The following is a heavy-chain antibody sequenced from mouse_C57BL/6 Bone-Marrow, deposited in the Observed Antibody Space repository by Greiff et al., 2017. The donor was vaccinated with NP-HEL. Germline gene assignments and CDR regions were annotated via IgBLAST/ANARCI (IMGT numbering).Heavy chain of an antibody. Sequence: EVQLVESGGGLVQPGGSLSLSCAASGFTFTDYYMSWVRQPPGQALEWLGFIRNKANGYTTEYSASVKGRFTISRDNSQSILYLQMNALRAEDSATYYCARLTSMDYWGQGTSVTVAS. CDR1: GFTFTDYY. V-gene: IGHV7-3*01. J-gene: IGHJ4*01. CDR3: ARLTSMDY. CDR2: IRNKANGYTT.